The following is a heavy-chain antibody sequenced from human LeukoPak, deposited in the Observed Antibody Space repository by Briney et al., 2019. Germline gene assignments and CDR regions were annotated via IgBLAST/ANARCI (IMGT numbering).Heavy chain of an antibody. CDR1: GFTFSNYG. V-gene: IGHV3-23*01. J-gene: IGHJ4*02. D-gene: IGHD2-15*01. CDR3: ARDQYGGYCSGGSCPSDY. Sequence: GGSLRLSCAASGFTFSNYGMNWVRQAPGKGLEWVSALSSSGGSTYYADSVKGRFTISRDNAKNSLYLQMNSLRAEDTAVYYCARDQYGGYCSGGSCPSDYWGQGTLVTVSS. CDR2: LSSSGGST.